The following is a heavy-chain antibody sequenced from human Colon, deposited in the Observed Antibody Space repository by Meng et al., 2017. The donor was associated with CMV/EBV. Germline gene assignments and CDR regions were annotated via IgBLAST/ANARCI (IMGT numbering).Heavy chain of an antibody. V-gene: IGHV3-74*01. D-gene: IGHD3-22*01. J-gene: IGHJ4*02. CDR2: INRDGSSK. CDR3: ARDYSSGYYSDY. CDR1: GFTFSSYW. Sequence: CAASGFTFSSYWLPWVRPAPGKGLVWVSRINRDGSSKSHADSVKGRFTISRDNAKNTLYLQMNSLRAEDTAVYYCARDYSSGYYSDYWGQGTLVTVSS.